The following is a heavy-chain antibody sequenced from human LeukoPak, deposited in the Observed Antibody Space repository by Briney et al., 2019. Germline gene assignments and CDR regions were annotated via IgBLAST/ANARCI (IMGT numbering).Heavy chain of an antibody. CDR2: IYADGRT. CDR1: GFTVNNEY. J-gene: IGHJ5*02. D-gene: IGHD2-8*01. Sequence: PGGSLRLSCAASGFTVNNEYMYWVRQAPGRGLECVSLIYADGRTFYTDSVRGRFTISRDNSRKTVDLQMNRLRAEDTAVYFCVRSVFSWGQGTRVTVSS. CDR3: VRSVFS. V-gene: IGHV3-66*01.